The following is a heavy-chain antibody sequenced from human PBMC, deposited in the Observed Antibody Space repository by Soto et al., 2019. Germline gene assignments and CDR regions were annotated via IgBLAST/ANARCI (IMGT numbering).Heavy chain of an antibody. CDR1: GGSISSYY. D-gene: IGHD2-8*01. CDR2: IYYSGST. Sequence: SETLSLTCTVSGGSISSYYWSWIRQPPGKGLEWIGYIYYSGSTNYNPSLKSRVTISVDTSKNQFSLKLSSVTAADTAMYYCARVGPNKNYYYYMDVWGKGTTVTVSS. V-gene: IGHV4-59*01. CDR3: ARVGPNKNYYYYMDV. J-gene: IGHJ6*03.